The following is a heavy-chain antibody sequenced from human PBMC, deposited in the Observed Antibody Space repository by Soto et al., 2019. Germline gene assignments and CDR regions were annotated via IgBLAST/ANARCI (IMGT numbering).Heavy chain of an antibody. D-gene: IGHD5-18*01. V-gene: IGHV4-31*11. CDR3: ARGRGYSYGPPYFDY. J-gene: IGHJ4*02. CDR2: IYYSGST. CDR1: GGSISSGGYS. Sequence: PSETLSLTCAVSGGSISSGGYSWSWIRQPPGKGLEWIGYIYYSGSTYYNPSLKSRVTISVDTSKNQFSLKLSSVTAADTAVYYCARGRGYSYGPPYFDYWGQGTLVTVSS.